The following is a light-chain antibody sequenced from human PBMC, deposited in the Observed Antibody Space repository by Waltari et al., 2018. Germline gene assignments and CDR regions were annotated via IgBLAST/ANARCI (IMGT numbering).Light chain of an antibody. CDR2: LAS. CDR3: MQALQTWT. V-gene: IGKV2-28*01. CDR1: ESLLHSSGYNY. J-gene: IGKJ1*01. Sequence: DIVMTQSPLSLAVTPGEPASISCRSSESLLHSSGYNYCDLYLQKPGHSPQLRIYLASNRASGVPDRFSGSGSGTDFTLKISRVEAEDVGVYYCMQALQTWTFGQGTRVEIK.